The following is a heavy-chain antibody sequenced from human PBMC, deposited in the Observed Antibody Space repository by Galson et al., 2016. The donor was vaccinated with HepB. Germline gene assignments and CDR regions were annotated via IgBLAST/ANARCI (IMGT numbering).Heavy chain of an antibody. CDR2: SRNKANGFIT. D-gene: IGHD1-14*01. Sequence: SLRLSCAASGFTFSNYWMSWVRQAPGKGLEWVARSRNKANGFITDYAASVKGRFTLSRDDSQNSVYLQMNSLKTEDTAMYYCARAAGGFDPWGRGTLVTVSS. J-gene: IGHJ2*01. V-gene: IGHV3-72*01. CDR1: GFTFSNYW. CDR3: ARAAGGFDP.